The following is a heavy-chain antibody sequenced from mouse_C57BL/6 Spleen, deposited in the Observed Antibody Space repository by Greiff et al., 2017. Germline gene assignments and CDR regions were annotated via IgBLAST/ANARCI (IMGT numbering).Heavy chain of an antibody. V-gene: IGHV8-12*01. J-gene: IGHJ2*01. CDR1: GFSLSTSGMG. D-gene: IGHD1-1*01. CDR2: IYWDDDK. Sequence: QVTLNVSGPGILQSSQTLSLTCSFSGFSLSTSGMGVSWIRQPSGKGLEWLAHIYWDDDKRYNPSLKSRLTISKDTSRNQVFLKITSVDTADTATYYCASNYYGSRKDYFDYWGQGTTLTVSS. CDR3: ASNYYGSRKDYFDY.